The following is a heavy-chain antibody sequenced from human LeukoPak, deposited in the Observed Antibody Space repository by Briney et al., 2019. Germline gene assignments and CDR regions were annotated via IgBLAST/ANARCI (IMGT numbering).Heavy chain of an antibody. J-gene: IGHJ4*02. CDR3: ARDLLPAAMGAPGY. V-gene: IGHV1-2*02. D-gene: IGHD2-2*01. Sequence: GASVKVSCKASGYTFTGYYMHWVRQAPGQGLEWMGWINPNSGGTNYAQKFQGRVTMTRDTSISTAYTELSRLRSDDTAVYYCARDLLPAAMGAPGYWGQGTLVTVSS. CDR1: GYTFTGYY. CDR2: INPNSGGT.